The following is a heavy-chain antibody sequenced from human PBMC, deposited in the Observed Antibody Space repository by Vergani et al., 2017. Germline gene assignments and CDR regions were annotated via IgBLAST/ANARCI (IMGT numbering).Heavy chain of an antibody. V-gene: IGHV1-18*01. J-gene: IGHJ3*02. D-gene: IGHD2-8*02. CDR3: ARTLLAVGVFPPSAFDI. Sequence: QVQLVQSGAEVKKPGASVKVSCKASGYTFTSYGISWVRQAPGQGLEWMGWISAYNGNTNYAQKLQGRVTMTTDTSTSTAYMELRSLRSDDTAVYYCARTLLAVGVFPPSAFDIWGQGTMVTVSS. CDR1: GYTFTSYG. CDR2: ISAYNGNT.